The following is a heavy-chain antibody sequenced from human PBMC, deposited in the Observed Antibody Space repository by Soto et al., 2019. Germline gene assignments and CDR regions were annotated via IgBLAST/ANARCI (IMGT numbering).Heavy chain of an antibody. CDR2: INSDGSSI. V-gene: IGHV3-74*01. J-gene: IGHJ5*02. CDR1: GFTFSSNW. Sequence: EVPLVESGGGLVQPGGSLRLSCAASGFTFSSNWMHWVRQAPGKGLVWVSRINSDGSSISYADSVKGRFTISRDNAKNTLYLQMNSLRAEDTAVYYCARVESSGYYDWFDPWGQGTLVTVSS. CDR3: ARVESSGYYDWFDP. D-gene: IGHD3-22*01.